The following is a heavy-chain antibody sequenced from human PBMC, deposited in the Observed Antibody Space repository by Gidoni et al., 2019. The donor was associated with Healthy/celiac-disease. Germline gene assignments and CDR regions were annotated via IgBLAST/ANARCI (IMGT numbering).Heavy chain of an antibody. D-gene: IGHD5-18*01. J-gene: IGHJ6*02. CDR1: GSTFDDYA. CDR2: IIWNCGSL. CDR3: AKDIVTAMAYGMDV. V-gene: IGHV3-9*01. Sequence: EVQLVESGGGWVQPGRSLRLSGAASGSTFDDYAMHGVRQAPGKGLEWFSGIIWNCGSLGYADSLKGRFTISRANAKISLYLQMNSLRAEDTALYYCAKDIVTAMAYGMDVWGQGTTVTVSS.